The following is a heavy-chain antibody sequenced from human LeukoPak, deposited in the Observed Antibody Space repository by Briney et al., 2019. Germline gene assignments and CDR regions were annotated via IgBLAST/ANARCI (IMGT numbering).Heavy chain of an antibody. CDR3: ARESRIQLWLLDY. V-gene: IGHV3-30*03. CDR1: GFTFSNYD. Sequence: GGSLRLSCAASGFTFSNYDMHWVRQAPGKGLEWVAVISYDGTNKYYADSVKGRFTISRDNSKSTLYLQMNSLRAEDTAVYYCARESRIQLWLLDYWGQGTLVTVSS. J-gene: IGHJ4*02. D-gene: IGHD5-18*01. CDR2: ISYDGTNK.